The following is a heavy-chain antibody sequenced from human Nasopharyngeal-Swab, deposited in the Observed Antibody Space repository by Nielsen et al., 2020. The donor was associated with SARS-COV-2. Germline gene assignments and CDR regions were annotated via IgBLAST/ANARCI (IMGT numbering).Heavy chain of an antibody. CDR2: ISYDGINK. Sequence: WIRQPPGKGLEWVAVISYDGINKYNADSVKGRFTISRDNSKDTLYLQMNSLRAEDTAVYYCAKEGPGMFGVVGLDVWGQGTLVTVSS. V-gene: IGHV3-30*18. D-gene: IGHD3-3*01. J-gene: IGHJ4*02. CDR3: AKEGPGMFGVVGLDV.